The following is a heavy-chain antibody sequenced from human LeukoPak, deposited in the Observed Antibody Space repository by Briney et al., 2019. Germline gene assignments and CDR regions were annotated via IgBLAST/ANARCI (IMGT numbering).Heavy chain of an antibody. CDR2: ISAYNGNT. Sequence: ASVKVSCKASGYTFTSYGISWVRQAPGQGLEWMGWISAYNGNTNYAQKPQGRVTMTTDTSTSTAYMELRSLRSDDTAVYYCARDHYYGSGRFYGMDVWGQGTTVTVSS. J-gene: IGHJ6*02. CDR3: ARDHYYGSGRFYGMDV. V-gene: IGHV1-18*01. CDR1: GYTFTSYG. D-gene: IGHD3-10*01.